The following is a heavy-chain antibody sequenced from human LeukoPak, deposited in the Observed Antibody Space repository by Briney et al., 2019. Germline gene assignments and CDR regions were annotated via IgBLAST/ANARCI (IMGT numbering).Heavy chain of an antibody. V-gene: IGHV4-30-2*01. Sequence: SQTLSLTCTVSGDSISSGGYYWSWVRQPPGKGLEWIGCIHQSGSLHYTPSLKSRVTISVDRSNNQFSLKVTSVTVADAAVYYCARGADARKVGYWGQGTLVTVSS. CDR3: ARGADARKVGY. J-gene: IGHJ4*02. CDR1: GDSISSGGYY. CDR2: IHQSGSL. D-gene: IGHD2-15*01.